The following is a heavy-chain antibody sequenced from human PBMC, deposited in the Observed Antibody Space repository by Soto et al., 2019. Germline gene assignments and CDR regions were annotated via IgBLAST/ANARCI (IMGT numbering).Heavy chain of an antibody. CDR2: ISYDGSNK. V-gene: IGHV3-30-3*01. CDR1: GFTFSSYA. D-gene: IGHD6-13*01. Sequence: GGSLGLSCAASGFTFSSYAMHWVRQAPGKGLEWVAVISYDGSNKYYADSVKGRFTISRDNSKNTLYLQMNSLRAEDTAVYYCARPHRAGGSSWSGLVYYYGMDVWGQGTTVTVSS. J-gene: IGHJ6*02. CDR3: ARPHRAGGSSWSGLVYYYGMDV.